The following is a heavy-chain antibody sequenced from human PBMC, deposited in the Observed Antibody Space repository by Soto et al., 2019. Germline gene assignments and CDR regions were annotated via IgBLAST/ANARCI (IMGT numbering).Heavy chain of an antibody. J-gene: IGHJ6*02. Sequence: GGSLRLSCAASGFTFSSYGMHWVRQAPGKGLEWVAVIWYDGSNKYYADSVKGRFTISRDNSKNTLYLQMNSLRAEDTAVYYCARAVDHPNYYYHYGMDVWGQGTTVTVSS. D-gene: IGHD2-21*01. CDR2: IWYDGSNK. CDR1: GFTFSSYG. V-gene: IGHV3-33*01. CDR3: ARAVDHPNYYYHYGMDV.